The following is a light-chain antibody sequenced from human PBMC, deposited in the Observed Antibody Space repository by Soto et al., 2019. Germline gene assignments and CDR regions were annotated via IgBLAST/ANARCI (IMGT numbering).Light chain of an antibody. J-gene: IGLJ1*01. CDR1: SSNIGRNT. Sequence: QSVLTQPPSASGTPGQRVIISCSGGSSNIGRNTVNWYQHLPGTAPRLLIYTNDQRPSGVPDRFSGSKSGTSASLAISGLQSEDEADYYCAVWDDTSSFVFGTGTKVTVL. CDR3: AVWDDTSSFV. CDR2: TND. V-gene: IGLV1-44*01.